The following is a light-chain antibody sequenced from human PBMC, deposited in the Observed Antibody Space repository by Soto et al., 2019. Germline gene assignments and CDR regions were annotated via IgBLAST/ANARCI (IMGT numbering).Light chain of an antibody. CDR1: QGISSY. CDR2: GAS. V-gene: IGKV1-9*01. J-gene: IGKJ4*01. Sequence: RDSQGISSYLAWFQQKSGKALKLLIYGASTLQSGVPSRFSGSGSETDFTLTISSLQPEDFATYYCQQLNSYPLTFGGGTKVDIK. CDR3: QQLNSYPLT.